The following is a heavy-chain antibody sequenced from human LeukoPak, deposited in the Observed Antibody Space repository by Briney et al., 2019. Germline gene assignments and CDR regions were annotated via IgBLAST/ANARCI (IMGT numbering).Heavy chain of an antibody. V-gene: IGHV4-59*08. CDR2: VSYSGRT. D-gene: IGHD3-3*01. CDR1: GVSISNYF. CDR3: ARHERGAENLES. J-gene: IGHJ5*02. Sequence: SETLSHTCTVSGVSISNYFWSWIRQPPGKGLECIGYVSYSGRTNHNPSLKSRVTISADTSKNQFSLKLTSVTAADTAVYYCARHERGAENLESWGQGTLVTVSS.